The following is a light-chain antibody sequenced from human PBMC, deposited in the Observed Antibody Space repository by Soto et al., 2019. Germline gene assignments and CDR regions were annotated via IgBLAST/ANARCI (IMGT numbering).Light chain of an antibody. V-gene: IGKV3-20*01. CDR3: QRYGSSPPFT. J-gene: IGKJ2*01. CDR2: GAS. CDR1: QRVSSSY. Sequence: EIVLTQSPCTLSLSPGERATLSCRASQRVSSSYLAWYQQQPGQAPRLLIYGASSRATGIPDRFSGSGSGTDFTLTISRLEPEDFAVYFCQRYGSSPPFTFGQGTKVEI.